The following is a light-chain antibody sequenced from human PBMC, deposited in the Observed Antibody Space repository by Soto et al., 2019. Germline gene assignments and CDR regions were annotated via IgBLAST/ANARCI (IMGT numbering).Light chain of an antibody. Sequence: IVMTQSPGTLSVSPGERATLSCRASQSVGTNLAWYQQRPGQAPRLLVYGASTRASGIPSRFSGSGSGTDFTLTISSLQPEDFATYYCQQSYSTPLTFGGGTKV. CDR3: QQSYSTPLT. J-gene: IGKJ4*01. V-gene: IGKV3-15*01. CDR2: GAS. CDR1: QSVGTN.